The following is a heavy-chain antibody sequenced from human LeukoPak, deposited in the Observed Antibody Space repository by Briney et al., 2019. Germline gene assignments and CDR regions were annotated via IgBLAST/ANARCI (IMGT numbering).Heavy chain of an antibody. CDR3: ARERYSSSSGWFDP. CDR2: INPNSGGT. V-gene: IGHV1-2*02. D-gene: IGHD6-6*01. Sequence: ASVKVSCKASGYTFTGYYMHWVRQAPGQGLEWMGWINPNSGGTNYAQKFQGRVTMTRDTSISTAYMELSRLRSDDTAVYYCARERYSSSSGWFDPWGQGTLVTVSS. CDR1: GYTFTGYY. J-gene: IGHJ5*02.